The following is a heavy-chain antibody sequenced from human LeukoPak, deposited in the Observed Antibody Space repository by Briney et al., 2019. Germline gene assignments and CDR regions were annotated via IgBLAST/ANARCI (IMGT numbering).Heavy chain of an antibody. CDR3: ARALGVRFLEWLPSPYYMDV. D-gene: IGHD3-3*01. V-gene: IGHV4-34*01. J-gene: IGHJ6*03. Sequence: SETLSLTCAVYGGSFSGYYWSWIRQPPGKGLEWIGEINHSGSTNYNPSLKSRATISVDTSKNQFSLKLSSVTAADTAVYYCARALGVRFLEWLPSPYYMDVWGKGTTVTVSS. CDR2: INHSGST. CDR1: GGSFSGYY.